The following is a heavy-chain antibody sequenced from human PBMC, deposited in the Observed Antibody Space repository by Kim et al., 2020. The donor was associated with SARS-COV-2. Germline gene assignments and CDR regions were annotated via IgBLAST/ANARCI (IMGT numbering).Heavy chain of an antibody. V-gene: IGHV4-4*06. Sequence: RRVTMSIDTSKNQFSLKLSSVTAADTAVYYCARLRPSSWDWYFDLWGRGTLVTVSS. CDR3: ARLRPSSWDWYFDL. D-gene: IGHD6-13*01. J-gene: IGHJ2*01.